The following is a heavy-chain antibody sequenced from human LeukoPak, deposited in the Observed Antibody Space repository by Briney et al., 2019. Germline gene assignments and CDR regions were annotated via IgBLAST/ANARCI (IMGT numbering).Heavy chain of an antibody. CDR2: ISAFDGNT. J-gene: IGHJ4*02. V-gene: IGHV1-18*01. D-gene: IGHD6-13*01. CDR3: ARDGWGVAAAGTVDY. CDR1: GYTFTSFG. Sequence: ASVKVSCKASGYTFTSFGITWVRQAPGQGLEWVGWISAFDGNTNYAQTLQGRVTMTTDTSTSTAYMDLRSLRSDDTAVYYCARDGWGVAAAGTVDYWGQGTLVTVSS.